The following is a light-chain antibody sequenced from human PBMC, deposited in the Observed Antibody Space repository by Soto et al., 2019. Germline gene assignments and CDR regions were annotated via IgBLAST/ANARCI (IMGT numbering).Light chain of an antibody. V-gene: IGLV2-8*01. CDR3: VSYAGSSQPA. CDR2: DVN. Sequence: QSALTQPPSVSGSPGQSVAISCSGTSSDVGGYNYVSWYQQYPGRAPKLMIYDVNKWPSGVPDRFFGSKSGNTASLTVSGLQAEDEADYYCVSYAGSSQPAFGGGTKVTVL. CDR1: SSDVGGYNY. J-gene: IGLJ2*01.